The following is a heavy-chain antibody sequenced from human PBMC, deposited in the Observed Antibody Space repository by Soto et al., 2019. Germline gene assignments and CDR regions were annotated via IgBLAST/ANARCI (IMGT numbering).Heavy chain of an antibody. CDR1: GDSISSSIHS. J-gene: IGHJ5*02. CDR3: ARQGGDTMVRGVIKDWFDN. CDR2: IYFSGTT. V-gene: IGHV4-39*01. D-gene: IGHD3-10*01. Sequence: QLQLQESGPGLVKPSDTLSLTCSVSGDSISSSIHSWSWIRQPPGKGLEWIGPIYFSGTTYDNPSLKSRVTISVDTSRNQFSLTLNSVTAADTAVYYCARQGGDTMVRGVIKDWFDNWGQGALVTVSS.